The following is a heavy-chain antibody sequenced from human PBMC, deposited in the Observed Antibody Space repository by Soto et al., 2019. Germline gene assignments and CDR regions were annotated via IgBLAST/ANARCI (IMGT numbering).Heavy chain of an antibody. Sequence: QVQLVQSGAEVKKPWASVKVSCKTSGFTFTNYDINWVRQAPGQGLEVMGWISAYSGNTNYAQNLQGRVTMTTATSASTAYLELRSLRSDDTAVYFCARGDTYYVNLYFDYWGQGTLVTVSS. CDR3: ARGDTYYVNLYFDY. D-gene: IGHD3-16*01. J-gene: IGHJ4*02. CDR1: GFTFTNYD. V-gene: IGHV1-18*01. CDR2: ISAYSGNT.